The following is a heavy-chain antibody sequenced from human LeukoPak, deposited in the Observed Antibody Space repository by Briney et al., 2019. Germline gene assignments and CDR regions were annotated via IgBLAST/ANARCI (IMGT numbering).Heavy chain of an antibody. V-gene: IGHV4-39*07. CDR1: SGSISTSNYY. D-gene: IGHD1-26*01. Sequence: SETLSLTCTVSSGSISTSNYYWGWVRQPPGKALEWIGNIFYSGSTYYSPSLKSRVTISLDTSRNQFSLKLNSVTAADTAVYYSARDFGSSTPSGVWGKGTTVTVSS. J-gene: IGHJ6*04. CDR2: IFYSGST. CDR3: ARDFGSSTPSGV.